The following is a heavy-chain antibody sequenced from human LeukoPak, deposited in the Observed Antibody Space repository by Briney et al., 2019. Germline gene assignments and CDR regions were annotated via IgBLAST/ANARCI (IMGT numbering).Heavy chain of an antibody. V-gene: IGHV1-2*02. Sequence: ASVKVSCKASGYTFTGYYMHWVRQAPGQGLEWMGWMNPNSGDTNYVRKFQGRVTMTRDTSISTAYMELSRLTSDDTAVYYCATSTGYSSTWGAFDIWGQGTMVTVSS. J-gene: IGHJ3*02. D-gene: IGHD6-13*01. CDR1: GYTFTGYY. CDR2: MNPNSGDT. CDR3: ATSTGYSSTWGAFDI.